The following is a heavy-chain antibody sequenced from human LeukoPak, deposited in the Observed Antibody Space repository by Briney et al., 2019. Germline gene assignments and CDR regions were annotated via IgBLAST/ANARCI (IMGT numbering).Heavy chain of an antibody. J-gene: IGHJ1*01. Sequence: SVKVSCKASGFTFSTSGMQWVRQSRGQRLEGIGWIVVGSGKTDYAQKFQERVTITRDMSTSTGHMELSSLRSEDTAVYYCAADLPNYYDRRYFQHWGQGTLVTVSS. CDR1: GFTFSTSG. CDR2: IVVGSGKT. D-gene: IGHD3-22*01. CDR3: AADLPNYYDRRYFQH. V-gene: IGHV1-58*02.